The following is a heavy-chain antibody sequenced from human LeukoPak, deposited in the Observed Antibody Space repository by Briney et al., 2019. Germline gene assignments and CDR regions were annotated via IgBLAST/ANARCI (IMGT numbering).Heavy chain of an antibody. CDR3: ARAEQWLSWFDP. D-gene: IGHD6-19*01. CDR1: GGSITSGGYS. Sequence: PSETLSLTCAVSGGSITSGGYSWSWIRQPPGKGLEWIGYIYYSGNTYYNPSLKSRVTISVDTSKNQFSLKLSSVTAADTAVYYCARAEQWLSWFDPWGQGTLVTVSS. J-gene: IGHJ5*02. V-gene: IGHV4-61*08. CDR2: IYYSGNT.